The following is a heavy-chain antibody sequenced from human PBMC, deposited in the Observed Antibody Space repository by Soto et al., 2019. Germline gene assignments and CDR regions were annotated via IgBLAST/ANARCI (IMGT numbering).Heavy chain of an antibody. V-gene: IGHV1-3*01. Sequence: ASVKVSCKASGYTFTSYAMHWVRQAPGQRLEWMGWINAGNGNTKYSQKFQGRVTITRDTSASTAYMELSSLRSEATAVYYCAREGYYYDSSGYLNYWGPGTLVTVSS. CDR1: GYTFTSYA. CDR2: INAGNGNT. D-gene: IGHD3-22*01. J-gene: IGHJ4*02. CDR3: AREGYYYDSSGYLNY.